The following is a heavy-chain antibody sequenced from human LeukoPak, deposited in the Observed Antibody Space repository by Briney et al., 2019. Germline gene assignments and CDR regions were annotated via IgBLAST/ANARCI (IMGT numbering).Heavy chain of an antibody. V-gene: IGHV4-30-4*01. D-gene: IGHD3-10*01. Sequence: SETLSLTCTVSGGSISSGDYYWSWIRQPPGKGLEWIGYIYYSGSTYYNPSLKSRVTISVDTSKNQFSLKLSSVTAADTAVYYCARVYYYGSGSYYWFDPWGQGTLVTVSS. J-gene: IGHJ5*02. CDR1: GGSISSGDYY. CDR2: IYYSGST. CDR3: ARVYYYGSGSYYWFDP.